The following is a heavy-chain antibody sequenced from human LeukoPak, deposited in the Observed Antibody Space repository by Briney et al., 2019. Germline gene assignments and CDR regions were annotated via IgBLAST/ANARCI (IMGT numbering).Heavy chain of an antibody. J-gene: IGHJ3*02. D-gene: IGHD7-27*01. Sequence: PSETLSLTCTVSGGSISSGSYYWSWIRQPAGKGLEWIGRIYTSGSTNYNPSLKSRVTISVDTSKNQFSLKLSSVPAADTAVYYCAREEETGAFDIWGQGTMVTVSS. CDR2: IYTSGST. V-gene: IGHV4-61*02. CDR1: GGSISSGSYY. CDR3: AREEETGAFDI.